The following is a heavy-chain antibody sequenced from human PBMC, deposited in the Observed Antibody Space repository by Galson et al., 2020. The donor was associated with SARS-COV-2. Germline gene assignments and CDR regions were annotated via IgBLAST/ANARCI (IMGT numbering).Heavy chain of an antibody. J-gene: IGHJ6*02. CDR3: ARDHHYSGYGGDQLYYYYGMDV. Sequence: ASVKVSCKASGYTFTGYYMHWVRQAPGQGLEWMGWINPNSGGTNYAQKFQGRVTMTRDTSISTAYMELSRLRSDDTAVYYCARDHHYSGYGGDQLYYYYGMDVWGQGTTVTVSS. CDR2: INPNSGGT. CDR1: GYTFTGYY. D-gene: IGHD5-12*01. V-gene: IGHV1-2*02.